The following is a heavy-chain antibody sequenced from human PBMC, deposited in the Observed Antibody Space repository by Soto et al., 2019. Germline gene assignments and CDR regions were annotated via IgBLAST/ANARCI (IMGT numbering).Heavy chain of an antibody. CDR2: IYKSGTA. CDR1: SGSINSHF. Sequence: PSETLSLTCTVSSGSINSHFWSWIRQPAGKGLEWIGHIYKSGTATYNPSLKSRVTMSVDPPKNRFSLKLSSVTAADTAVYYCARINGGSPDFWGQGTLVIVS. D-gene: IGHD2-15*01. J-gene: IGHJ4*02. V-gene: IGHV4-4*07. CDR3: ARINGGSPDF.